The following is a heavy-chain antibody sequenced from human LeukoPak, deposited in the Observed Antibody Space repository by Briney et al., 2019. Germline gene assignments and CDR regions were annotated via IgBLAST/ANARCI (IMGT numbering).Heavy chain of an antibody. CDR1: GFTFSNYE. Sequence: GGSLRLSCAASGFTFSNYEMNWVRQAPGKGLEWLSIISYTGTTIYYADSVKGRFTTSRDNSKNTLFLQMNTLRAEDTAVYYCTTLGSIVWGRRGTASSLWGQGTLVTVSS. CDR3: TTLGSIVWGRRGTASSL. J-gene: IGHJ4*02. CDR2: ISYTGTTI. D-gene: IGHD2-21*02. V-gene: IGHV3-48*01.